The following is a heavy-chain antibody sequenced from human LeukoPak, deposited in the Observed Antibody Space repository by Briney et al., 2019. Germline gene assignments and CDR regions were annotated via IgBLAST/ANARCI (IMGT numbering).Heavy chain of an antibody. CDR2: INSDGSST. V-gene: IGHV3-74*01. CDR3: AREGSRYYYDSSGYYCGLFDY. Sequence: GGSLRLSCEASGFNLSSYWMHWVRQAPGKGLVWVSRINSDGSSTRYADSVKGRLTISRDNAKNTLYLQMNSLRAKDTAVYYCAREGSRYYYDSSGYYCGLFDYWGQGTLVTVSS. CDR1: GFNLSSYW. D-gene: IGHD3-22*01. J-gene: IGHJ4*02.